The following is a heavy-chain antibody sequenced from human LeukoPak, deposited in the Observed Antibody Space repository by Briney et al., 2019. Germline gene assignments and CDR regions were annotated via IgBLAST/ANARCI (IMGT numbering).Heavy chain of an antibody. V-gene: IGHV3-21*01. D-gene: IGHD3-22*01. CDR1: GFTFSSYR. CDR2: ISSSSSYI. CDR3: ARDYYDSSGYRVTYFDY. J-gene: IGHJ4*02. Sequence: GGSLRLSCAASGFTFSSYRMTWVRQAPGKGLEWASSISSSSSYIYYADSVKGRFTISRDNAKNSLYLQMNSLRAEDTAVYYCARDYYDSSGYRVTYFDYWGQGTLVTVSS.